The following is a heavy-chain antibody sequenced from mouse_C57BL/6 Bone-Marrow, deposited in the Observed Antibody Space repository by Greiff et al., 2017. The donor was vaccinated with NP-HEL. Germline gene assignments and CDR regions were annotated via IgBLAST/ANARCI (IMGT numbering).Heavy chain of an antibody. CDR3: ARSSITTVVAPYYAMDY. D-gene: IGHD1-1*01. J-gene: IGHJ4*01. V-gene: IGHV14-3*01. CDR2: IDPANGNT. CDR1: GFNIKNTY. Sequence: LVESVAELVRPGASVKLSCTASGFNIKNTYMHWVKQRPEQGLEWIGRIDPANGNTKYAPKFQGKATITADTSSNTAYLQLSSLTSEDTAIYYCARSSITTVVAPYYAMDYWGQGTSVTVSS.